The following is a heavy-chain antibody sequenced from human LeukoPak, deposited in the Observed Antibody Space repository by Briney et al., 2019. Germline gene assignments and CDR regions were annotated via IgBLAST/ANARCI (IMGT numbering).Heavy chain of an antibody. CDR3: AKDQLLGGSYTFDY. D-gene: IGHD1-26*01. CDR2: ISYDGSNK. Sequence: PGGSLRLSCAASGFTFSSYGMHWVRQAPGKGLEWVAVISYDGSNKYFADSVKGRFTISRDNSKNSLYLQMNSLRAEDTAVYYCAKDQLLGGSYTFDYWGQGTLVTVSS. J-gene: IGHJ4*02. V-gene: IGHV3-30*18. CDR1: GFTFSSYG.